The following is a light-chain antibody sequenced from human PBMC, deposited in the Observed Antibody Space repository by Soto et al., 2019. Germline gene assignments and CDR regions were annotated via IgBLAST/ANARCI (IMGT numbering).Light chain of an antibody. CDR2: MAS. Sequence: DIQMTQSPSTLSASVGDRVTITCRARQSVSTWLAWYQQKPGKAPQVLISMASTLESGVPSRFSGSGSGTEFTLTISSLQPDDFATYYCQQYNSHSPWTFGQGTKVEIK. CDR3: QQYNSHSPWT. J-gene: IGKJ1*01. V-gene: IGKV1-5*03. CDR1: QSVSTW.